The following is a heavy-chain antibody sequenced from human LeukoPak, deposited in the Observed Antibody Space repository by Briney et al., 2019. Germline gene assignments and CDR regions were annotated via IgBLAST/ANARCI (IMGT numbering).Heavy chain of an antibody. J-gene: IGHJ3*02. CDR1: GGSISSSSYY. Sequence: PSETLSLTCTVSGGSISSSSYYWGWIRQSPGKGLEWIGSIYYSGSTYYNPSLKSRSTISVDTSKNQFSLMVTSVTAADTAVYYCARARGSSDWYTAFDIWGQGTMVTVSS. D-gene: IGHD6-19*01. CDR3: ARARGSSDWYTAFDI. V-gene: IGHV4-39*07. CDR2: IYYSGST.